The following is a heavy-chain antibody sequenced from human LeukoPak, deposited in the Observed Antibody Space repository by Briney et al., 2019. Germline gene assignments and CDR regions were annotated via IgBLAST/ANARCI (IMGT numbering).Heavy chain of an antibody. Sequence: PGGSLRLSCAASGFTFSGSAMHWVRQASGKGLEWVGRIRSKANSYATAYAASVKGRFTISRDDSKNTAYLQMNSLKTEDTAVYYCTLYYYDSSGCLFDYWGQGTLVTVSS. CDR1: GFTFSGSA. J-gene: IGHJ4*02. D-gene: IGHD3-22*01. V-gene: IGHV3-73*01. CDR3: TLYYYDSSGCLFDY. CDR2: IRSKANSYAT.